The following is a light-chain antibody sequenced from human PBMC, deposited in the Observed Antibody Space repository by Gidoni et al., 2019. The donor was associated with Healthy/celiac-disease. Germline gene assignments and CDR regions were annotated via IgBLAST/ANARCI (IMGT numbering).Light chain of an antibody. J-gene: IGKJ3*01. CDR3: QQYGSSFT. V-gene: IGKV3-20*01. Sequence: EIVLTQSPGTLSLSPGERATRSCRASQSVSSSYLAWYQQKPGQAPRLLIYGASSRATGIPDRFSGSGSGTDFTLTISRLEPEEFAVYYCQQYGSSFTFGPGTKVDIK. CDR2: GAS. CDR1: QSVSSSY.